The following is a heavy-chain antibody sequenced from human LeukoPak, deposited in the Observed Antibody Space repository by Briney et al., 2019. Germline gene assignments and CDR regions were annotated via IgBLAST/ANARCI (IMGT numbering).Heavy chain of an antibody. CDR2: LNPNSGGT. J-gene: IGHJ4*02. CDR3: ARDNRTYYDFWSGYQPLYYFDY. D-gene: IGHD3-3*01. Sequence: ASVKVSCKASVNTFTGYYMHWVRQAPGQGLEWMGWLNPNSGGTNYAQKFQGWVTMTRDTSISTAYMELSRLRSDDTAVYYCARDNRTYYDFWSGYQPLYYFDYWGQGTLVTVSS. V-gene: IGHV1-2*04. CDR1: VNTFTGYY.